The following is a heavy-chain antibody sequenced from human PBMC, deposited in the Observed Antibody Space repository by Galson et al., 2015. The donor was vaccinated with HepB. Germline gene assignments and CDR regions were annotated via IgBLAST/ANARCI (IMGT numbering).Heavy chain of an antibody. CDR2: ISSRSERT. D-gene: IGHD6-13*01. CDR3: AKFSSSAYSLGFDY. CDR1: GFTFSSFA. Sequence: SLRLSCAASGFTFSSFAMSWVRQAPGKGLEWVSTISSRSERTFYADSVQGRFIISRDNSMHTLYLHMNSLRAEDTAVYYCAKFSSSAYSLGFDYWGQGTLVTVSS. J-gene: IGHJ4*02. V-gene: IGHV3-23*01.